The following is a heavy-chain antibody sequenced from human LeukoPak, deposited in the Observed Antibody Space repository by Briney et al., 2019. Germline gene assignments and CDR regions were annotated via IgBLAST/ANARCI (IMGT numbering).Heavy chain of an antibody. CDR3: ARTGQQIAAAVPHENWFDP. CDR2: INPSDGGT. V-gene: IGHV1-46*01. Sequence: GASVRVSCKASGYTFTNYYLHWVRQAPGHGLEWMAIINPSDGGTYYEQKLQGRVTVTRDTSTSTVYMELSSLRSEDTAVYYCARTGQQIAAAVPHENWFDPWGQGTLATVSS. CDR1: GYTFTNYY. D-gene: IGHD6-13*01. J-gene: IGHJ5*02.